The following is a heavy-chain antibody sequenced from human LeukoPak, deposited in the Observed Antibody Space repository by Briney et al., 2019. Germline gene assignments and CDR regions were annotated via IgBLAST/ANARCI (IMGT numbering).Heavy chain of an antibody. CDR2: IYYNGNT. J-gene: IGHJ5*02. Sequence: PSETLSLTCTVSGASLRGSTYYWGWIRQSPGKILEWIGSIYYNGNTYYNPSLKSRVTVSADKSKKHFSLKLTSVTAADTAVYYCARHYGPWGQGTLVTVSS. D-gene: IGHD3-10*01. CDR1: GASLRGSTYY. CDR3: ARHYGP. V-gene: IGHV4-39*01.